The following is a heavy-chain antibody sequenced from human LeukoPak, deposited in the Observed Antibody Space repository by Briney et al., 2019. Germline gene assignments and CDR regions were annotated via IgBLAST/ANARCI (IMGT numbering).Heavy chain of an antibody. V-gene: IGHV3-9*01. J-gene: IGHJ6*03. CDR2: ISWNSGSI. CDR1: GFTFSTYA. CDR3: ARSNSGYDFRRLWNYYMDV. Sequence: PGGSLRLSCAASGFTFSTYAMHWVRQAPGKGLEWVSGISWNSGSIGYADSVKGRFTISRDNAKNSLYLQMNSLRAEDTAAYYCARSNSGYDFRRLWNYYMDVWGKGTTVTVSS. D-gene: IGHD5-12*01.